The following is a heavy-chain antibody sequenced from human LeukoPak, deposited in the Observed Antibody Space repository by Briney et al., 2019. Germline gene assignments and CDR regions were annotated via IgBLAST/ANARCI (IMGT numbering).Heavy chain of an antibody. Sequence: PGGSLRLSCAVSGFSFSTYSMNWVRRAPGKGLEWVSYISSGSSTIYYADSVKGRFIISRDNAKNSLYLQMNSLTDDDTAVYYCARLSSSGWPFDYWRQGTLVTVSS. V-gene: IGHV3-48*02. J-gene: IGHJ4*02. CDR2: ISSGSSTI. D-gene: IGHD3-22*01. CDR3: ARLSSSGWPFDY. CDR1: GFSFSTYS.